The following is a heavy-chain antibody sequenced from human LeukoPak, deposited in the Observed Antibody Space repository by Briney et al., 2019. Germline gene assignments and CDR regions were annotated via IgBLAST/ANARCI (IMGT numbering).Heavy chain of an antibody. CDR2: IYPGDSDT. CDR3: ARRQWLGVIDY. D-gene: IGHD6-19*01. CDR1: GYSFTSYW. J-gene: IGHJ4*02. V-gene: IGHV5-51*01. Sequence: GESLKISCKGSGYSFTSYWIGRVRQIPGKGLEWMGIIYPGDSDTRYSPSFQGQVTISADKSISTAYLQWSSLKASDTAMCYCARRQWLGVIDYWGQGTLVTVSS.